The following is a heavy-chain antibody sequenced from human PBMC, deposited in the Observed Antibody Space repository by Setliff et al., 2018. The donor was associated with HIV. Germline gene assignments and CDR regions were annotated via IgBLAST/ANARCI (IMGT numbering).Heavy chain of an antibody. J-gene: IGHJ4*02. V-gene: IGHV4-61*09. D-gene: IGHD3-3*01. CDR3: ARDVMEWFGNYFDY. CDR2: ISNTGTT. Sequence: PSETLSLTCTVFGGSINSGTHYWSWIRQPAGRGLEWIRHISNTGTTNYNPSLKGRVSMSVDTSRYQFSLRVTSVTAADTAVYYCARDVMEWFGNYFDYWGQGIPVTVSS. CDR1: GGSINSGTHY.